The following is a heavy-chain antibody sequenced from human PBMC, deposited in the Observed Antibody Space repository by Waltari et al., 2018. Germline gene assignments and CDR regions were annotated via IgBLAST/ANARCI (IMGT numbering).Heavy chain of an antibody. CDR2: INPSGGST. CDR3: ARPTLGSSSWYDAFDI. CDR1: GYTFTSYY. Sequence: QVQMVQSGAEVKKPGASVKVSCKASGYTFTSYYMHWVRQAPGQGLEWMGIINPSGGSTIDAQKFQGRVTMTRDTSTSTVYMELSSLRSEDTAVYYCARPTLGSSSWYDAFDIWGQGTMVTVSS. D-gene: IGHD6-13*01. J-gene: IGHJ3*02. V-gene: IGHV1-46*01.